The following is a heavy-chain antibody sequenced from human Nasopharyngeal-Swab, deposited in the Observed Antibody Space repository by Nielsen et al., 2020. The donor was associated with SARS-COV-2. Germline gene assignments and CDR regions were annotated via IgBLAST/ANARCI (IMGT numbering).Heavy chain of an antibody. J-gene: IGHJ4*02. CDR3: ARDVAIVGATLEN. CDR1: EFTMSRNG. D-gene: IGHD1-26*01. V-gene: IGHV3-48*02. CDR2: IRSSSSTS. Sequence: GESLKIPCAASEFTMSRNGMHWVRQAPGKGLEWVAYIRSSSSTSYYADSVKGRFTISRDNPKNSLYLQMNSLRDEDTALYYCARDVAIVGATLENWGQGTLVTVSS.